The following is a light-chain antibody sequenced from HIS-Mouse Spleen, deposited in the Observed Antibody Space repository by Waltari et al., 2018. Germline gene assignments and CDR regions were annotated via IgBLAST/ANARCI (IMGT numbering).Light chain of an antibody. Sequence: SYELTQPPSVSVSPGQPASIPCPGYKLGAKYACWYQQKPGQSPVLVISQDSKRPSGIPERFSGSNAGNTATLTISGTQAMDEADYYCQAWDSSTANVVFGGGTKLTVL. CDR1: KLGAKY. CDR2: QDS. V-gene: IGLV3-1*01. J-gene: IGLJ2*01. CDR3: QAWDSSTANVV.